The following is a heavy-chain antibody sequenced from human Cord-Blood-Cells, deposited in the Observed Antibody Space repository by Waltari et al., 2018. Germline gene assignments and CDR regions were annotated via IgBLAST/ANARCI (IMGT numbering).Heavy chain of an antibody. CDR2: INPNSVGT. J-gene: IGHJ4*02. D-gene: IGHD4-17*01. CDR3: ARGAAHYGDYPTYPDDY. Sequence: QVQLVQSGAAGKKTGASVTVSCKASAYTFTSNYMHWVPQPPGQGLEWMGWINPNSVGTNYAQKFQGWVTMTRDTSISPAYMELSRLGSDDTAVYYCARGAAHYGDYPTYPDDYWGQGTLVTVSS. V-gene: IGHV1-2*04. CDR1: AYTFTSNY.